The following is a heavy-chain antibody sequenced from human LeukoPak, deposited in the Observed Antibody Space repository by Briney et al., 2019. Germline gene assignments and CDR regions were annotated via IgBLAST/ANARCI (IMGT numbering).Heavy chain of an antibody. D-gene: IGHD3-10*01. J-gene: IGHJ6*02. Sequence: SETLSLTCTVSGDSFDNYYWTWLRQPPGKGLEGLGYSGSSKYNPSLKSRVTISTDTSKRHFSLTLSSVTAADTAVYYCARTRRHYYGSGKNVTPWPAGLDVWGQGTTITVS. CDR1: GDSFDNYY. CDR2: SGSS. CDR3: ARTRRHYYGSGKNVTPWPAGLDV. V-gene: IGHV4-59*01.